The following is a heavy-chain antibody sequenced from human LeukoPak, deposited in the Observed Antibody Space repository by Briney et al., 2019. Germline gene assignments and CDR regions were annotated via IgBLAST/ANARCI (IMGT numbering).Heavy chain of an antibody. CDR2: ISSSSSTI. CDR1: GFTFSSYS. Sequence: PGGSLRLSCAASGFTFSSYSMNWVRQAPGKGLEWVSYISSSSSTIYYADSVKGRFTISRDSAKNSLYLQMNSPRAEDTAVYYCAKSPESVPAATFFDYWGQGTLVTVSS. J-gene: IGHJ4*02. CDR3: AKSPESVPAATFFDY. D-gene: IGHD2-2*01. V-gene: IGHV3-48*01.